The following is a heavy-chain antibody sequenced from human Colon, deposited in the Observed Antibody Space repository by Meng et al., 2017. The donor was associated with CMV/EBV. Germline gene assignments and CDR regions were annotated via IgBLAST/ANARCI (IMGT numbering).Heavy chain of an antibody. CDR2: ISSNSRMI. J-gene: IGHJ6*02. CDR3: ARQASGSYYEGLGY. V-gene: IGHV3-48*03. Sequence: GESLKISCAASGFTFSNYEMNWVRQAPGKGLEWISYISSNSRMIYYADSVKGRFTISRDNAKKSLYLEMNSLRAEDTAVYYCARQASGSYYEGLGYWGQGTTVTVSS. CDR1: GFTFSNYE. D-gene: IGHD1-26*01.